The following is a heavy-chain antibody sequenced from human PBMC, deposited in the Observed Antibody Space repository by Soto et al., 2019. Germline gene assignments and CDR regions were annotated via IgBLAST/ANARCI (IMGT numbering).Heavy chain of an antibody. CDR2: IYWDDDK. D-gene: IGHD6-19*01. CDR3: AHSVVAGLGYYFDY. V-gene: IGHV2-5*02. Sequence: QITWKESGRTLMKPTQTLTLTCTFTGFSLSSSRVAVGWIRQPPGKALEWLALIYWDDDKRYSSFLKSRLTITKDTSKNQVVLTMTNMDPVVTATYYCAHSVVAGLGYYFDYWGQGTLVTVSS. J-gene: IGHJ4*02. CDR1: GFSLSSSRVA.